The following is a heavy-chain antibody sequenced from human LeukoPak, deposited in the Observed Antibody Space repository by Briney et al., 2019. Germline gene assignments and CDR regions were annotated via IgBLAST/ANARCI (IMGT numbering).Heavy chain of an antibody. D-gene: IGHD1-26*01. CDR3: AKNGDRRVGPTASFDY. V-gene: IGHV3-30*02. Sequence: GGSLRLSCAASGFTFSSYGMHWVRQAPGKGLEWVAFIRYDTNDKYYADSVKGRFTISRDNSKNTLYLQMNSLRAEDTAIYYCAKNGDRRVGPTASFDYWGQGTLVSVSS. CDR2: IRYDTNDK. J-gene: IGHJ4*02. CDR1: GFTFSSYG.